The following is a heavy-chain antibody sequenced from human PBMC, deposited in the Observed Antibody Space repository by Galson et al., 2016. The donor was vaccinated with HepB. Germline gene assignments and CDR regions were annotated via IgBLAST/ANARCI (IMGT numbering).Heavy chain of an antibody. V-gene: IGHV3-23*01. CDR1: GFTFRSYA. CDR3: AKRLASGSFDY. J-gene: IGHJ4*02. CDR2: ISGSGGSI. Sequence: SLRLSCAASGFTFRSYAMSWVRQAPGKGLEWVSGISGSGGSIYYTDSVKGRFTTSRDNSKNTLYLQMNSLRAEDTAVYYCAKRLASGSFDYWGQGTLVTVSS. D-gene: IGHD3-10*01.